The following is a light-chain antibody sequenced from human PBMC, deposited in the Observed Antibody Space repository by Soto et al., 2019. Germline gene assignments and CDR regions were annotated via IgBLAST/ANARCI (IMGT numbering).Light chain of an antibody. Sequence: EIVMTQSPGTLSVSPGERATLSCRASQSVNSNFAWYQQRPGQAPRLLIYAASTRAAGIPDRFSGSGFGTEFSLTISRLESEDFAVYYCQQAGTSPCTFGQGTRLEIK. CDR3: QQAGTSPCT. CDR1: QSVNSN. V-gene: IGKV3D-15*01. J-gene: IGKJ5*01. CDR2: AAS.